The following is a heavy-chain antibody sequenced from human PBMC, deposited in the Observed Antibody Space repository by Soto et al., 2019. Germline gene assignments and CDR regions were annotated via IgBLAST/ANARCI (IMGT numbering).Heavy chain of an antibody. CDR3: ARHYGSGSYSPFDY. V-gene: IGHV4-39*01. D-gene: IGHD3-10*01. J-gene: IGHJ4*02. Sequence: HLQLQESGPGLVKPSETLSLTCTVSGGSINRGTYCWGWIRQAPGKGLEWLGSMYSGGSTYYNPSLKGRVTISVDTSKNQFSLKLNSVTAADTAVYYCARHYGSGSYSPFDYWGQGTLVIVSS. CDR1: GGSINRGTYC. CDR2: MYSGGST.